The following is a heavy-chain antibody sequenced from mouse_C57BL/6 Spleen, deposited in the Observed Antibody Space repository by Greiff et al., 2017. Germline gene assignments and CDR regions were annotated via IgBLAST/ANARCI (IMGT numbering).Heavy chain of an antibody. CDR3: ARGGTVVADY. Sequence: VQLKESGPGMVKPSQSLSLTCTVTGYSITSGYDWHWIRHFPGNKLEWMGYISYSGSTNYNPSLKSRISITHDTSKNHFFLKLNSVTTEDTATYYCARGGTVVADYWGQGTTLTVSS. V-gene: IGHV3-1*01. CDR1: GYSITSGYD. D-gene: IGHD1-1*01. CDR2: ISYSGST. J-gene: IGHJ2*01.